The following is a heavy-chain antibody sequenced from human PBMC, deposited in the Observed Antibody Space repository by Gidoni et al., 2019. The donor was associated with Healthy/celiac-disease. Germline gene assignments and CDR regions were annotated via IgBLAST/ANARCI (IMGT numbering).Heavy chain of an antibody. J-gene: IGHJ5*02. CDR2: IIPIFGTA. V-gene: IGHV1-69*01. Sequence: QVQLVQSGAEVKKPGSSVKVSCKASGGPFSSYAISWVRQAPGQGLEWLGGIIPIFGTANYAPKFQGSVTITADESTSTAYMELSSLSSEDTAVYYCARDQNNWFDPWGQGTLVTVSS. CDR1: GGPFSSYA. CDR3: ARDQNNWFDP.